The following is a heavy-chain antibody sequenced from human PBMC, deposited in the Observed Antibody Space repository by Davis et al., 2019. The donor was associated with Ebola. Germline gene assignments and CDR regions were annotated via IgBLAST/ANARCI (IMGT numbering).Heavy chain of an antibody. CDR3: TTDFHPDELGFCTRTSCLNAFDI. J-gene: IGHJ3*02. D-gene: IGHD2-2*01. CDR2: IESNIDGGRT. CDR1: GITFSNAW. Sequence: GGSLRLSCAASGITFSNAWMNWVRQAPGKGLEWLGRIESNIDGGRTDYAAPVKGRFTISRDDSKNTLYLKMNSLKAEDTAVYFCTTDFHPDELGFCTRTSCLNAFDIWGPGTVVTVSS. V-gene: IGHV3-15*04.